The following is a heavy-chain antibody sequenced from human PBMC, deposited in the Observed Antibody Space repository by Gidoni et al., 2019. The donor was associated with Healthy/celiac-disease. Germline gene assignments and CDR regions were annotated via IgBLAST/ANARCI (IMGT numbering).Heavy chain of an antibody. CDR3: TTATYYDFWSGYSPFDY. CDR2: IKSKTDGGTT. J-gene: IGHJ4*02. CDR1: GFTFSNAW. V-gene: IGHV3-15*01. Sequence: EVQLVESGGGLVKPGGSLRLSCAASGFTFSNAWMSWVRQAAGKGLEWVGSIKSKTDGGTTDYAAPVKGRFTISRDDSKNTLYLQMNSLKTEDTAVYYCTTATYYDFWSGYSPFDYWGQGTLVTVSS. D-gene: IGHD3-3*01.